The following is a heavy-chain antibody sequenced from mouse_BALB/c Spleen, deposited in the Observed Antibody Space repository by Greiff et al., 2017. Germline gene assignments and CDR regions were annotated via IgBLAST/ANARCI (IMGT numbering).Heavy chain of an antibody. J-gene: IGHJ4*01. CDR3: ARYYDGYYGGPFMDY. CDR2: ISSGSSTI. CDR1: GFTFSSFG. V-gene: IGHV5-17*02. Sequence: VQLQQSGGGLVQPGGSRKLSCAASGFTFSSFGMHWVRQAPEKGLEWVAYISSGSSTIYYADTVKGRFTISRDNPKNTLFLQMTSLRSEDTAMYYCARYYDGYYGGPFMDYWGQGTSVTVSS. D-gene: IGHD2-3*01.